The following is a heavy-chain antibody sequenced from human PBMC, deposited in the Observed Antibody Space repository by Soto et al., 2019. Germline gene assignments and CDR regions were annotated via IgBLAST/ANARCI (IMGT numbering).Heavy chain of an antibody. D-gene: IGHD3-22*01. CDR2: ISAYNGNT. CDR3: ARIAFDSSGYKDLH. J-gene: IGHJ4*02. CDR1: GYTFTSYG. Sequence: ASVKVSCKASGYTFTSYGISWVRHAPGQGLEWMGWISAYNGNTNYAQKLQGRVTMTTDTSTSTAYMELRSLRSDDTAVYYCARIAFDSSGYKDLHWGQGTLVTVSS. V-gene: IGHV1-18*01.